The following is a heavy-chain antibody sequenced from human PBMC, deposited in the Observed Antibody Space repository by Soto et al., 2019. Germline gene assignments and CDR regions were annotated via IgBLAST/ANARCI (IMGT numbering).Heavy chain of an antibody. Sequence: AGGSLRLSCAASGFTFSSYGMHWVRQAPGKGLEWVAVIWYDGSNKYYADSVKGRFTISRDNSKNTLYLQMNSLRAEDTAVYYCASARSSWYVFWFDPWGQGTLVTVS. V-gene: IGHV3-33*01. CDR2: IWYDGSNK. CDR3: ASARSSWYVFWFDP. J-gene: IGHJ5*02. CDR1: GFTFSSYG. D-gene: IGHD6-13*01.